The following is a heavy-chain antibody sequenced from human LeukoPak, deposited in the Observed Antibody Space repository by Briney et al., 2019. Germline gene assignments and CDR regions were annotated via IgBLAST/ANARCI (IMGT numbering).Heavy chain of an antibody. D-gene: IGHD6-13*01. J-gene: IGHJ4*02. CDR3: ARRSGIAAAWYDI. V-gene: IGHV4-30-2*03. CDR2: IYYSGST. Sequence: KASQTLSLTCTVSGGSISSGGYYWSWIRQHPGKGLEWIGSIYYSGSTYYNPSLKSRVTISVDTSKNQFSLKLSSVTATDTAVYYCARRSGIAAAWYDIWGQGTLVTVSS. CDR1: GGSISSGGYY.